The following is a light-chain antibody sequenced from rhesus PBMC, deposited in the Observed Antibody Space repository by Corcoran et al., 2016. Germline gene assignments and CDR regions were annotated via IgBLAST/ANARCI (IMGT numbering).Light chain of an antibody. J-gene: IGKJ4*01. V-gene: IGKV2-78*01. Sequence: DIVMTQTPLSLPVTPGEPASISCRSSQSLLHSNGYTYLFWYLQKPGQSPQLLIYLGSNRASGVPARVSGSGSGTDFTMKISRVEAEEVGVYYCLQDIQLPLTFGGGTKVEIK. CDR2: LGS. CDR1: QSLLHSNGYTY. CDR3: LQDIQLPLT.